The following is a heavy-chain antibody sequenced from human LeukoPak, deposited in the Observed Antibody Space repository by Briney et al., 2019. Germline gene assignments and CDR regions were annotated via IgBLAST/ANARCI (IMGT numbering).Heavy chain of an antibody. J-gene: IGHJ4*02. CDR2: ISAYNGNT. D-gene: IGHD3-9*01. CDR3: ARDRGHYDILTGSY. CDR1: GYTFTSYG. V-gene: IGHV1-18*01. Sequence: GASVKVSCKASGYTFTSYGISWVRQAPGQGLEWMGWISAYNGNTNYAQKLQGRVTMTTDTSTSTAYMELRSLRSDDTAVYYCARDRGHYDILTGSYWGQGTLVTVSS.